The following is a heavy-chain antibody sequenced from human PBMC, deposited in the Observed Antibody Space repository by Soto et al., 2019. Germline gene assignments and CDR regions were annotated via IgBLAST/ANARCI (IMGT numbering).Heavy chain of an antibody. J-gene: IGHJ4*02. CDR1: GYTFTSYG. V-gene: IGHV1-18*01. Sequence: ASGKVSCKASGYTFTSYGISWVRQAPGQGLEWMGWISAYNGNTNYAQKLQGRVTITADESTSTADMELSSLRSEDTGVYYCERVRGGCSDGQSMYYFDYWGQGTLVTVSS. CDR2: ISAYNGNT. CDR3: ERVRGGCSDGQSMYYFDY. D-gene: IGHD2-15*01.